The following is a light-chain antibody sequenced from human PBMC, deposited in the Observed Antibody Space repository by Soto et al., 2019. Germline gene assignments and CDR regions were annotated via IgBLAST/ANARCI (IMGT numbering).Light chain of an antibody. CDR2: YAS. CDR3: QQYTNWSPFT. V-gene: IGKV3-15*01. J-gene: IGKJ2*01. CDR1: QFISTN. Sequence: EIVMTQSPATLSVSPGERVTLSCRASQFISTNLAWYQQRPGQTPRLLIYYASTRATGIPARFSGSGSDTEFSLTISSLQSEDFAVYYCQQYTNWSPFTFAQGNKLVIK.